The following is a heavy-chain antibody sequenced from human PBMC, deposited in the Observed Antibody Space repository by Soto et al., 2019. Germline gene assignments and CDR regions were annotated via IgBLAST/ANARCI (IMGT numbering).Heavy chain of an antibody. J-gene: IGHJ4*02. CDR2: VNSEGSDT. Sequence: EVLLVESGGGLVQPGGSLRLSCAASGFTFSNYWMHWVRRAPGQGLVWVARVNSEGSDTMYADSVKGRFTISRDNAKNTLDLQMSGLSAEDTAVYYCASLRRWHPFDLWGQGTLVTVSS. D-gene: IGHD4-17*01. CDR3: ASLRRWHPFDL. V-gene: IGHV3-74*03. CDR1: GFTFSNYW.